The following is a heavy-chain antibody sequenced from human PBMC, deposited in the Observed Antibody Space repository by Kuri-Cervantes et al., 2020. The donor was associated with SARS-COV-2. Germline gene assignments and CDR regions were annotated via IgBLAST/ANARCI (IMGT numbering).Heavy chain of an antibody. J-gene: IGHJ4*02. CDR3: ARESYYSSGFDY. Sequence: SLKISCAASGFTFDDYAMHWVRQAPGKGLEWVSGISWNSDSIGYADSVKGRFTISRDNAKNSLYLQMNSLRAEDTAVYYCARESYYSSGFDYWGQGTLVTVSS. CDR1: GFTFDDYA. V-gene: IGHV3-9*01. D-gene: IGHD6-19*01. CDR2: ISWNSDSI.